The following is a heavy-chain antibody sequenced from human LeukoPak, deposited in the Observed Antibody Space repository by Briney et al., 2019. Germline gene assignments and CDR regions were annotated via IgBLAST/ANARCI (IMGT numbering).Heavy chain of an antibody. CDR2: ISAYNGNT. D-gene: IGHD3-16*01. J-gene: IGHJ4*02. CDR3: ARDGVITFGGVWNDY. Sequence: ASVTVSCTASGYTFTSYGISWVRQAPGQGLEWMGWISAYNGNTNYAQKLQGRVTMTTDTSTSTAYMELRSLRSDDTAVYYCARDGVITFGGVWNDYWGQGTLVTVSS. CDR1: GYTFTSYG. V-gene: IGHV1-18*01.